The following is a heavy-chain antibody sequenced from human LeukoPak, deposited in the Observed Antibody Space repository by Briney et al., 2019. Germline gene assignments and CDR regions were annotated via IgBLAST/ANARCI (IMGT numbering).Heavy chain of an antibody. J-gene: IGHJ5*02. Sequence: GRSLRLSCAASGFTFDDYAMHWVRQAPGKGLEWASGISWNSGSIGYADSVKGRFTISRDNAKNSLYLQMSSLRAEDTALYYCAKDMGYAGTGGWFDPWGQGTLVTVSS. CDR3: AKDMGYAGTGGWFDP. CDR1: GFTFDDYA. D-gene: IGHD2-8*02. V-gene: IGHV3-9*01. CDR2: ISWNSGSI.